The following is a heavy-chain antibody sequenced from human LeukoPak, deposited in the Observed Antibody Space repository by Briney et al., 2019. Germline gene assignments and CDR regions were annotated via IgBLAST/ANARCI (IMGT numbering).Heavy chain of an antibody. CDR3: ARHWDSSSWYRWFDP. CDR2: INPNSGGT. Sequence: ASVKVSCKASGYTFTGYYMHWVRQAPGQGLEWMGWINPNSGGTNYAQKFQGRVTMTRDTSISTAYMELSRLRSDDTAVYYCARHWDSSSWYRWFDPWGQGTLVTVSS. D-gene: IGHD6-13*01. V-gene: IGHV1-2*02. CDR1: GYTFTGYY. J-gene: IGHJ5*02.